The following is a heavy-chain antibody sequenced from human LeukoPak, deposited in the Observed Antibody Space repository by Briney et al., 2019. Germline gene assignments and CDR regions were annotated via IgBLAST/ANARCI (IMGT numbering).Heavy chain of an antibody. CDR1: GFTFSSYA. CDR3: AKDGSRGNYYDSSGSFDY. Sequence: GGSLRLSCAASGFTFSSYAMSWVRQAPGKGLEWVSAISGSGGSTYYADSVKGRFTISRDNSKNMLYLQMNSLRAEDTAVYYCAKDGSRGNYYDSSGSFDYWGQGTLVTVSS. CDR2: ISGSGGST. D-gene: IGHD3-22*01. J-gene: IGHJ4*02. V-gene: IGHV3-23*01.